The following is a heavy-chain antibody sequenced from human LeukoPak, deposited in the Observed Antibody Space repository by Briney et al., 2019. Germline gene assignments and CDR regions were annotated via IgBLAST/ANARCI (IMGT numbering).Heavy chain of an antibody. CDR1: GGSISSTNW. J-gene: IGHJ4*02. D-gene: IGHD1-26*01. CDR3: SRESGAFCPFGY. CDR2: VSLTGET. V-gene: IGHV4-4*02. Sequence: PSETLSLTCGASGGSISSTNWWSWVRQPPGQGLEWIGEVSLTGETNYNPSLNGRVTMSLDGSRNQLSLTLTPVTAADTAIYYCSRESGAFCPFGYWGQGTLVIVPP.